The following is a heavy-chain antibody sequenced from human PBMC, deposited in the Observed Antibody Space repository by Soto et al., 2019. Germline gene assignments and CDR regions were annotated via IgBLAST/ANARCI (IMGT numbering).Heavy chain of an antibody. V-gene: IGHV3-30-3*01. CDR3: ARDLHDYVSFRFDP. Sequence: PGGSLRLSCAASGFTFSGSAMHWVRQAPGKGLEWVAVISNDGSNTYYADSVKGRFTISRDNAKNSLYLQMNSLRAEDTAVYYCARDLHDYVSFRFDPWGQGTLVTVSS. CDR1: GFTFSGSA. CDR2: ISNDGSNT. J-gene: IGHJ5*02. D-gene: IGHD3-16*01.